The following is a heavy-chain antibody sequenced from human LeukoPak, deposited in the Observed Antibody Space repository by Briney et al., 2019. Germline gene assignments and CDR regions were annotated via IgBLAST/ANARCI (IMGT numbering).Heavy chain of an antibody. CDR3: AKSLIVVSLVDY. CDR1: GFTFSSYS. V-gene: IGHV3-23*01. J-gene: IGHJ4*02. Sequence: PGGSLRLSCAASGFTFSSYSMNWVRQAPGKGLEWVSAISGRGGSTYYADSVKGRFTISRDNSKNTLYLQMNSLRAEDTAVYYCAKSLIVVSLVDYWGQGTLVTVSS. CDR2: ISGRGGST. D-gene: IGHD3-22*01.